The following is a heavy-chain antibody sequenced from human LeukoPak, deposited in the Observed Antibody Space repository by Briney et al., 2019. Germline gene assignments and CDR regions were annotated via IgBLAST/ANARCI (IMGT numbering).Heavy chain of an antibody. D-gene: IGHD6-13*01. Sequence: ASVKVSCKAFGYTFTSNYMHWVRQAPGQGPEWMGVISPSGGSTTYAQKFQGRVTLTRDMSTSTDYLELSSLRSEDTAVYYCASRNSWSKNWLDPWGQGTLVTVSS. V-gene: IGHV1-46*01. CDR2: ISPSGGST. J-gene: IGHJ5*02. CDR1: GYTFTSNY. CDR3: ASRNSWSKNWLDP.